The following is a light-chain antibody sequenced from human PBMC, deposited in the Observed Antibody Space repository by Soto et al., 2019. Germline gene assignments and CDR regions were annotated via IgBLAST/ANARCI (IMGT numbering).Light chain of an antibody. CDR2: GAS. V-gene: IGKV3-20*01. J-gene: IGKJ2*01. CDR1: QSVSSSY. Sequence: EIVLTQSPGTLSLSPGERATLSCRASQSVSSSYLAWYQHKPGQAPRLLIYGASSRATGIPDRFSGSASGTDFTLTISRLEPEDFAVNYCQQYGSSPHTFGQGTTLEIK. CDR3: QQYGSSPHT.